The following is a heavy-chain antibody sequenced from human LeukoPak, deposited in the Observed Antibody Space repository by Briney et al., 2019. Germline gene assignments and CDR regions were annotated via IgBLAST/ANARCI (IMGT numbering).Heavy chain of an antibody. CDR2: IYYSGST. V-gene: IGHV4-59*12. D-gene: IGHD3-3*01. Sequence: SEPLSLTCTVSGGSISSYYWSWIRQPPGKGLEWIGYIYYSGSTNYNPSLKSRVTISVDTSKNQSSLKLSSVTAADTAVYYCARGVNDFWSGYWNWGQGTLVTVSS. J-gene: IGHJ4*02. CDR3: ARGVNDFWSGYWN. CDR1: GGSISSYY.